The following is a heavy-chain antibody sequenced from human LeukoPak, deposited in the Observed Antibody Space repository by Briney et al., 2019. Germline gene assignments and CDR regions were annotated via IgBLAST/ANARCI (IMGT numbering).Heavy chain of an antibody. CDR3: ARERTSYGRYSSGWYVVY. J-gene: IGHJ4*02. Sequence: SETLSLTCTVSGGSISSYYWSWIRQPAGKGLEWIGRIYTSGSTNYNPSLKSRVTMSVDTSKNQFSLKLSSVTAADTAVYYCARERTSYGRYSSGWYVVYWGQGTLVTVSS. CDR1: GGSISSYY. V-gene: IGHV4-4*07. CDR2: IYTSGST. D-gene: IGHD6-19*01.